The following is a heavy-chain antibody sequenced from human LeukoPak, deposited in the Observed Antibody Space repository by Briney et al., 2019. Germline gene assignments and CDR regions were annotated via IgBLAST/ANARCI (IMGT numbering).Heavy chain of an antibody. CDR2: INHSGST. J-gene: IGHJ4*02. Sequence: ASETLSLTCAVYGGSFSGYYWSWIRQPPGKGLEWIGEINHSGSTNYNPSLKSRVTISVDTSKNQFSLKLSSVTAADTAVYYCARGLISSELQGIGQHYYFDYWGQGTLVTVSS. CDR3: ARGLISSELQGIGQHYYFDY. D-gene: IGHD1-7*01. V-gene: IGHV4-34*01. CDR1: GGSFSGYY.